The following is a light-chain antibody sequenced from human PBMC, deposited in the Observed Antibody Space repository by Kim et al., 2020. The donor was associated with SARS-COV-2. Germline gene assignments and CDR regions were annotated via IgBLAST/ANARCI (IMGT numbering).Light chain of an antibody. Sequence: GESATLSCRASQSVSSSFLAWYQQKPGQAPRLLIYGASSRATGTPDRFSGSGSGTDFTLTISRLEPEDFAVYYCQHYGGSPPKYTFGQGTKLEI. CDR2: GAS. CDR3: QHYGGSPPKYT. J-gene: IGKJ2*01. V-gene: IGKV3-20*01. CDR1: QSVSSSF.